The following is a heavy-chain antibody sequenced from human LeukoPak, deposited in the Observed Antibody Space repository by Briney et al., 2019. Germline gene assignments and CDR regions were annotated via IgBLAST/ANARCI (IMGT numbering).Heavy chain of an antibody. CDR2: IYTRGNT. Sequence: SETLSLTCTVSGDSINSGNYYWSWIRQPAGKGLEWIGRIYTRGNTNYNPSLKSRATISVDTSKNQFSLKLSSVTAADTAVYYCARDPEASGYYYCYYYYMDVWGKGTTVTVSS. J-gene: IGHJ6*03. D-gene: IGHD3-22*01. CDR3: ARDPEASGYYYCYYYYMDV. CDR1: GDSINSGNYY. V-gene: IGHV4-61*02.